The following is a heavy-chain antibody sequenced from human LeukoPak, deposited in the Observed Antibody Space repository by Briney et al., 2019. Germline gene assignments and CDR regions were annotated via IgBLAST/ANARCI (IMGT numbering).Heavy chain of an antibody. J-gene: IGHJ3*02. V-gene: IGHV3-23*01. D-gene: IGHD6-19*01. CDR1: GFTFSSYA. Sequence: GGSLRLSCAASGFTFSSYAMSWVRQAPGKGLEWVSAISGSGGSTYYADSVKGRFTISRDNSKTTLYLQMNSLRAEDTAVYYCAKGSSSGWYRDAFDIWGQGTMVTVSS. CDR2: ISGSGGST. CDR3: AKGSSSGWYRDAFDI.